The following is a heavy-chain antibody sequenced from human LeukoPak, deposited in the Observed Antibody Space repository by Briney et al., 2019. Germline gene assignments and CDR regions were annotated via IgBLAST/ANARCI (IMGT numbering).Heavy chain of an antibody. J-gene: IGHJ4*02. D-gene: IGHD3-16*01. CDR1: GGSISSSNW. V-gene: IGHV4-4*02. CDR2: IYHSGST. Sequence: TSETLSLTCAVSGGSISSSNWWSWVRQPPGKGLEWIGEIYHSGSTNYNPSLKSRVTISVDKSKNQFSLKLSSVTAADTAVYYCASSKLMITFGGVMVYWGQGTLVTVSS. CDR3: ASSKLMITFGGVMVY.